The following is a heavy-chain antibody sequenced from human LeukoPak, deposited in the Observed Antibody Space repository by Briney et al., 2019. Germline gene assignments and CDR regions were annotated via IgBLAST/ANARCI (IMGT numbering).Heavy chain of an antibody. J-gene: IGHJ3*02. V-gene: IGHV4-4*09. CDR1: GDSVSGHY. CDR2: IYTSGST. Sequence: SETLSLTCTVSGDSVSGHYWSWIRQPPGKGLEWIGYIYTSGSTNYNPSLESRVTISVDTSKNQFSLDLSSVTAADTAVYYCARQKCTSTSCLTKNAFDIWGQGTMVTVSS. CDR3: ARQKCTSTSCLTKNAFDI. D-gene: IGHD2-2*01.